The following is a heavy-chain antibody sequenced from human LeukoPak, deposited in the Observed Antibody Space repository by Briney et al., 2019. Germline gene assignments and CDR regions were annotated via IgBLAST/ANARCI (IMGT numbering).Heavy chain of an antibody. CDR3: TRESATSGSTD. Sequence: SQTLSLTCTVSGNSISGNYYWNWIRQPAGKGLEWIGRIFTSGNTNYNSSLKSRVTISFDTSKDQFSLRLSSVTVADTAFYYSTRESATSGSTDWGQGTLGTVSS. CDR2: IFTSGNT. D-gene: IGHD3-10*01. V-gene: IGHV4-61*02. CDR1: GNSISGNYY. J-gene: IGHJ4*02.